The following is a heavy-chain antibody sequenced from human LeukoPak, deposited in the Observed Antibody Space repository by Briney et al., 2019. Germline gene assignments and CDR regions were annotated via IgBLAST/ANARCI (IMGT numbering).Heavy chain of an antibody. CDR1: GGTFSSYA. J-gene: IGHJ5*02. CDR3: ARDYPPNSGSYSARYNWFDP. V-gene: IGHV1-69*05. Sequence: SVKVSCKASGGTFSSYAISWVRQAPGQGLEWMGGIIPIFGTANYAQKFQGRVTVTTDESTSTAYMELSSLRSEDTAVYYCARDYPPNSGSYSARYNWFDPWGQGTLVTVSS. D-gene: IGHD1-26*01. CDR2: IIPIFGTA.